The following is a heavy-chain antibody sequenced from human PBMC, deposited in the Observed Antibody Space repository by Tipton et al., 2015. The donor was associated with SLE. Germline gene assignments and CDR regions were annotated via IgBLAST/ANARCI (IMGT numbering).Heavy chain of an antibody. V-gene: IGHV3-30*04. Sequence: SLRLSCAASGFTFSSYAMHWVRQAPGKGLEWVAVISYDGSNKYYADSVKGRFTISRDNSKNTLYLQMNSLRAEDTAVYYCAREAYFDYWGQGTLVTVSS. J-gene: IGHJ4*02. CDR2: ISYDGSNK. CDR1: GFTFSSYA. CDR3: AREAYFDY.